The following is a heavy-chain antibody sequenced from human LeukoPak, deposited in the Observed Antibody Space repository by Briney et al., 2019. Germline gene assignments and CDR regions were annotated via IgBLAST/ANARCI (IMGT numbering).Heavy chain of an antibody. CDR3: ARSQDVDVVTTHRPFDI. CDR2: IHTSGTT. V-gene: IGHV4-4*07. CDR1: GDSMRSYY. Sequence: SETLSLTCTVSGDSMRSYYWSFIRQSAGKGLEWIGRIHTSGTTWYSASLKSRVTISVDKSKNQFSLKLSSVTAADTALYYCARSQDVDVVTTHRPFDIWGQGTVVTVSS. J-gene: IGHJ3*02. D-gene: IGHD5-12*01.